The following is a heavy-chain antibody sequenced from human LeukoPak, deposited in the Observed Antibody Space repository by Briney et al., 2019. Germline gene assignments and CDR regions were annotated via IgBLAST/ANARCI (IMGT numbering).Heavy chain of an antibody. CDR1: GFTFSSYA. D-gene: IGHD6-6*01. Sequence: GGSLRLSCGASGFTFSSYAMSWVRQAPGKGLEWVSAISGSGGSTYYADSVKGRFTISRDNSKNTLYLQMNSLRAEDTAVYYCAKDVGGSSPTNWFDPWGQGTLVTVSS. CDR2: ISGSGGST. CDR3: AKDVGGSSPTNWFDP. J-gene: IGHJ5*02. V-gene: IGHV3-23*01.